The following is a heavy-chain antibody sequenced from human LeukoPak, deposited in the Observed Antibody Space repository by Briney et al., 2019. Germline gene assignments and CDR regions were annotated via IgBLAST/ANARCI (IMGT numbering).Heavy chain of an antibody. CDR1: GCTFTSYG. V-gene: IGHV1-24*01. J-gene: IGHJ4*02. CDR2: FDPEDGET. Sequence: ASVKVSCKASGCTFTSYGISWVRQAPGKGLEWMGGFDPEDGETIYAQKFQGRVTMTEDTSTDTAYMELSSLRSEDTAVYYCATDPKVVPAAIGKDYWGQGTLVTVSS. CDR3: ATDPKVVPAAIGKDY. D-gene: IGHD2-2*01.